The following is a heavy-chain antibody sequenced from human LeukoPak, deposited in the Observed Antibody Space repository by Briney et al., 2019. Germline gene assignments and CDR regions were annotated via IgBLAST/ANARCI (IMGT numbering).Heavy chain of an antibody. CDR3: ARGSWWAAAGTGDY. CDR1: GGTFSSYA. D-gene: IGHD6-13*01. V-gene: IGHV1-69*13. Sequence: SVKVSCKASGGTFSSYAISWVRQAPGQGLEWMGGVIPIFGTANYAQKFQGRVTITADESTSTAYMELSSLRSEDTAVYYCARGSWWAAAGTGDYWGQGTLVTVSS. CDR2: VIPIFGTA. J-gene: IGHJ4*02.